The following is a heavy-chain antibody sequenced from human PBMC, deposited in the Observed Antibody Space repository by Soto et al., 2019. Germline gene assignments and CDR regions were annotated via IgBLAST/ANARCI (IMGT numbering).Heavy chain of an antibody. V-gene: IGHV4-61*01. CDR3: ARDKPPIKPEYGMDV. CDR2: IYYSGST. CDR1: GGSVSSGSYY. Sequence: QVQLQESGPGLVKPSETLSLTCTVSGGSVSSGSYYWSWIRQPPGKGLEWIGYIYYSGSTNYNPSLKSRITLSVDPSKNQFSPKLSPVNAADPAVYYCARDKPPIKPEYGMDVWGQGTTVHVSS. J-gene: IGHJ6*02.